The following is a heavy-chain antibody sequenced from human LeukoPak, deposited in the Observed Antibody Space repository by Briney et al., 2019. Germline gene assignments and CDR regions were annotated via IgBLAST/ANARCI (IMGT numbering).Heavy chain of an antibody. CDR3: AKGGGYSDFDTYYFDY. J-gene: IGHJ4*02. Sequence: GGSLRLSCAASGFSFSSCAMIWGRQAPGKGLEWVSDISIRGGATYYADSVKGRFTISRDNSKNTLYLQMNSLRAEDTAVYYCAKGGGYSDFDTYYFDYWGPGTLVTVSS. D-gene: IGHD5-12*01. CDR1: GFSFSSCA. V-gene: IGHV3-23*01. CDR2: ISIRGGAT.